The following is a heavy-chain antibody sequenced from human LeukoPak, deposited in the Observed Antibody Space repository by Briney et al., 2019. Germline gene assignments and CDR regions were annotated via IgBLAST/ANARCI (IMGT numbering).Heavy chain of an antibody. CDR1: GFTFSSYA. CDR2: ISYDGSNK. CDR3: ARGGFSGAFDI. Sequence: SGGSLRLSCAASGFTFSSYAMHWVRQAPGKGLEWVAVISYDGSNKYYADSVKGRFTISRDNSKNTLYLQMNSLRAEDTAVYYCARGGFSGAFDIWGQGTMVTVSS. D-gene: IGHD1-26*01. V-gene: IGHV3-30*04. J-gene: IGHJ3*02.